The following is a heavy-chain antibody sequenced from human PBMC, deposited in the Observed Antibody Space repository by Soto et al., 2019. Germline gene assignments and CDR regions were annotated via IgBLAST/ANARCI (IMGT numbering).Heavy chain of an antibody. CDR2: ISLGGST. Sequence: SATLSLTCTVSGGSITTNSYYWNWIRQSPGKGLEWIGEISLGGSTNYNPSLKSRLTLSADTSKKQASLSLSSVTAADMVLYYCARASPGYISSWLVYWGQGTQVTVSS. CDR1: GGSITTNSYY. V-gene: IGHV4-39*07. CDR3: ARASPGYISSWLVY. D-gene: IGHD5-18*01. J-gene: IGHJ4*02.